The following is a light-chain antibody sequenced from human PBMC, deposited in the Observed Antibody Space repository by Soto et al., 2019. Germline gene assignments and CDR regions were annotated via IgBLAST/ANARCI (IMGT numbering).Light chain of an antibody. CDR2: AAS. CDR1: QGISNY. Sequence: IPLTQSPSSLSASVGNTVTITCRARQGISNYLAWYQQSTGKATNLLIYAASHLQSGVASRFSGSGSGTEFTLIISSLQPEEYATYCCPQINNYPRKSGQGTRWIS. V-gene: IGKV1-9*01. CDR3: PQINNYPRK. J-gene: IGKJ1*01.